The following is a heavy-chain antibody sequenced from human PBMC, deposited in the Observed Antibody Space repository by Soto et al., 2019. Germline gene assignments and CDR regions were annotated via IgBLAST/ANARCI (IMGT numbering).Heavy chain of an antibody. CDR2: IYDSGST. J-gene: IGHJ4*02. CDR3: ARGWSSSWPY. Sequence: SETLSLTCIVSTGSISGYFLSWIRQPPGKGLEWIAFIYDSGSTNYNPSLKSRVSTSVDTSKNQFSLKLSSVTAADTAVYYCARGWSSSWPYWGQGTPVTVYS. CDR1: TGSISGYF. D-gene: IGHD6-13*01. V-gene: IGHV4-59*01.